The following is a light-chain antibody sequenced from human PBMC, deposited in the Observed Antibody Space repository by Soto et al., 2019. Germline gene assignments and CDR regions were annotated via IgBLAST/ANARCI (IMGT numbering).Light chain of an antibody. Sequence: QSVLTQPASVSGSPGQSITISCTGTSSDVGGYTYVSRYQQHPGRAPKLMIYEVSNRPSGVSNRFSGSKSGNTASLTISGLQAEDEADYYCSSYTTRNTVLFGGGTKVTVL. CDR2: EVS. J-gene: IGLJ2*01. V-gene: IGLV2-14*01. CDR3: SSYTTRNTVL. CDR1: SSDVGGYTY.